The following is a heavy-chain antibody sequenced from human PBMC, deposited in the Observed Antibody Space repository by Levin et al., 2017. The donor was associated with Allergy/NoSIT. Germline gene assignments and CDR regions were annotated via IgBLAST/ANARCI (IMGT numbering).Heavy chain of an antibody. Sequence: PGGSLRLSCVASGFTFSNYAMHWVRQAPGKGLEWVSGISGNGNSAFYVDSVKGRFTVSGDSSKNTLYLHMNSLRAEDTAVYYCTKDGGGAWFGESDYWGQGILVTVTS. J-gene: IGHJ4*02. V-gene: IGHV3-23*01. CDR3: TKDGGGAWFGESDY. D-gene: IGHD3-10*01. CDR2: ISGNGNSA. CDR1: GFTFSNYA.